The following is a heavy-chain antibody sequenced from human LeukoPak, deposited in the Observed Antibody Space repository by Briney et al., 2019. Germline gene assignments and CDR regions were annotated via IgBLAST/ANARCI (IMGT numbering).Heavy chain of an antibody. CDR1: GYTLTELS. CDR3: ATSFYSSSGNWFDP. CDR2: FDPEDGET. J-gene: IGHJ5*02. D-gene: IGHD6-6*01. V-gene: IGHV1-24*01. Sequence: ASVKVSCKVSGYTLTELSMHWVRQAPGKGLEWMGGFDPEDGETIYAQKFQGRVTMTEDTSTDTAYMELSSLRSGDTAVYYCATSFYSSSGNWFDPWGQGTLVTVSS.